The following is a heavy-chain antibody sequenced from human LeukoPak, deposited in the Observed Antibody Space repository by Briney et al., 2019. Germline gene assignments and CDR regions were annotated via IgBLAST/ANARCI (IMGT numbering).Heavy chain of an antibody. Sequence: PSETLSLTCTVSGGSISGGSYYCSWIRQPAGKGLEWIGRIYTSGSTNYNPSLKSRVTISVDTSKNQFSLKLSSVTAADTAVYYCARAPSYGSGRYDAFDIWGQGTMVTVSS. J-gene: IGHJ3*02. CDR2: IYTSGST. CDR3: ARAPSYGSGRYDAFDI. CDR1: GGSISGGSYY. D-gene: IGHD3-10*01. V-gene: IGHV4-61*02.